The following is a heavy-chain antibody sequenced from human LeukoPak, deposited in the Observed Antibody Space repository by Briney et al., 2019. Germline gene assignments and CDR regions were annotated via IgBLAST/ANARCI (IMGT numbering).Heavy chain of an antibody. J-gene: IGHJ4*02. D-gene: IGHD5-18*01. CDR3: ARSGRIQLWSHEGSLYFDY. V-gene: IGHV5-51*01. Sequence: GESLKISCKGSGYSFTNYWIGWVRQMPGKGLEWMGIIYPGDSDTRYSPSFQGQVTISADKSISTAYLQWSSLKASDTAMYYCARSGRIQLWSHEGSLYFDYWGQGTLVTVSS. CDR1: GYSFTNYW. CDR2: IYPGDSDT.